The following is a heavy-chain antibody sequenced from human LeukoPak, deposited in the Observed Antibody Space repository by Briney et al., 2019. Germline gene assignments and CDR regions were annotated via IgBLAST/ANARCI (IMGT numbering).Heavy chain of an antibody. J-gene: IGHJ5*02. CDR3: ARQEYYYGSGSYYNFNWFDP. CDR2: IDPSDSYT. CDR1: GYSFTSYW. D-gene: IGHD3-10*01. Sequence: GESLKISFKGSGYSFTSYWISWVRQMPGKGLEWMGRIDPSDSYTNYSPSFQGHVTISADKSISTAYLQWSSLKASDTAMYYCARQEYYYGSGSYYNFNWFDPWGQGTLVTVSS. V-gene: IGHV5-10-1*01.